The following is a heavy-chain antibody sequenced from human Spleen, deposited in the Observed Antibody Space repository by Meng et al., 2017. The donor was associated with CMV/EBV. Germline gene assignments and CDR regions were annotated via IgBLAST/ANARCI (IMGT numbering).Heavy chain of an antibody. J-gene: IGHJ4*02. D-gene: IGHD3-3*01. CDR2: IYYSGST. Sequence: LRLSCTVSGGSISSGDYYWSWIRQHPGKGLEWIGYIYYSGSTFYNPSLKSRVSISVDTSKNQFSLRLSSVTAADTAVYYCARAGPGIFGVVDYWGQGTLVTSPQ. CDR3: ARAGPGIFGVVDY. V-gene: IGHV4-31*03. CDR1: GGSISSGDYY.